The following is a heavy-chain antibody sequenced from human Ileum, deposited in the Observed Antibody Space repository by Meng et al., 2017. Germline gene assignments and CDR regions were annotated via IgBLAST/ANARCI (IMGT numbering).Heavy chain of an antibody. Sequence: QITLKEAGPTLLTPKQTLPLTWTFSGVSLSTSGVGVSWIRQTPGKALEWLAVIYWDNDKRYSPSLRSRLTITKDTSKNQVVLTMTNMDPVDTATYFCAHRQNSVLGGWDGGCVDLWGQGTLVTVSS. V-gene: IGHV2-5*02. J-gene: IGHJ5*02. D-gene: IGHD6-19*01. CDR2: IYWDNDK. CDR3: AHRQNSVLGGWDGGCVDL. CDR1: GVSLSTSGVG.